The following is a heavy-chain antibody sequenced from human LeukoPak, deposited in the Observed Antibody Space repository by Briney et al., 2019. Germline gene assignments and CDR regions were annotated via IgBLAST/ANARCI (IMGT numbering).Heavy chain of an antibody. CDR2: INSDGSST. V-gene: IGHV3-74*01. CDR3: ARGFGDYYDSSGYYCPDY. D-gene: IGHD3-22*01. J-gene: IGHJ4*02. CDR1: GFTFSSYW. Sequence: RGSLRLSCAASGFTFSSYWMHWVRQAPGKGLVWVSRINSDGSSTSYADSVKGRFTISRDNAKNTLYLQMNSLRAEDTAVYYCARGFGDYYDSSGYYCPDYWGQGTLVTVSS.